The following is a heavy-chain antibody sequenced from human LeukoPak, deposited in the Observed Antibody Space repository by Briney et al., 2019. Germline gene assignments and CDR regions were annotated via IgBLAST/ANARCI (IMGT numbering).Heavy chain of an antibody. J-gene: IGHJ4*02. CDR3: ARRHCSGTSCTDPYYFDY. V-gene: IGHV1-18*01. CDR2: ISANNGNA. Sequence: GASVKVSCKASGYTFTSYGISWVRQAPGQGLEWMGWISANNGNANYAQKFQGRVTMTTDTSTSTAYMELRSLRSDDTAVYYCARRHCSGTSCTDPYYFDYWGQGTLVTVSS. CDR1: GYTFTSYG. D-gene: IGHD2-2*01.